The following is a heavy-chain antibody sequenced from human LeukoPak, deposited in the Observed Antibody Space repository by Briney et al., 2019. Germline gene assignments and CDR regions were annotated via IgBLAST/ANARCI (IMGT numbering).Heavy chain of an antibody. D-gene: IGHD6-6*01. CDR1: GFTFSSYS. CDR3: AKDSLAARPYFDY. CDR2: ISSSSSYI. V-gene: IGHV3-21*04. Sequence: GGSLRLFCAASGFTFSSYSMNWVRQAPGKGLEWVSSISSSSSYIYYADSVKGRFTISRDNSKNTLYLQMNSLRAEDTAVYYCAKDSLAARPYFDYWGQGTLVTVSS. J-gene: IGHJ4*02.